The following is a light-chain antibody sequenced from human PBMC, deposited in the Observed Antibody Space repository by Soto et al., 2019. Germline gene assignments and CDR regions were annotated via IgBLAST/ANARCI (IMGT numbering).Light chain of an antibody. V-gene: IGLV2-14*03. CDR3: SSYTSSSTPYV. J-gene: IGLJ1*01. Sequence: QSALTQPASVSGSPGQSITISCTGTSSDVGGYNYVSWYQHHPGKATKLMIFDVSNRPSGVSNRFSGSKSANTASLTISGFQAEDEADYYCSSYTSSSTPYVLGTGTQLTVL. CDR1: SSDVGGYNY. CDR2: DVS.